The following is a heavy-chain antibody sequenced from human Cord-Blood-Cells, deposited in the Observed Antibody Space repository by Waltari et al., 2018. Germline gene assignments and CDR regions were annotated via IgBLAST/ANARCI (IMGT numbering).Heavy chain of an antibody. CDR1: GFTFSSYS. Sequence: EVQLVESGGGLVKPGGSMRLSCADSGFTFSSYSMNWVRQAPGKGLEWVSSISSSSSYIYYADSVKGRFTISRDNAKNSLYLQMNSLRAEDTAVYYCAREGRWGEVFDYWGQGTLVTVSS. J-gene: IGHJ4*02. CDR2: ISSSSSYI. V-gene: IGHV3-21*01. CDR3: AREGRWGEVFDY. D-gene: IGHD7-27*01.